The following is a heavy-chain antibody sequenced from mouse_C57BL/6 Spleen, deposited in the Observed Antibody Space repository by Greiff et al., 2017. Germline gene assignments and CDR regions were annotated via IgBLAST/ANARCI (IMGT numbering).Heavy chain of an antibody. CDR3: ASHYYGSSSDWYFDV. V-gene: IGHV1-7*01. CDR2: INPSSGYT. J-gene: IGHJ1*03. D-gene: IGHD1-1*01. CDR1: GYTFTSYW. Sequence: VQVVESGAELAKPGASVKLSCKASGYTFTSYWMHWVKQRPGQGLEWIGYINPSSGYTKYNQKFKDKATLTADKSSSTAYMQLSSLTYEDSAVYYCASHYYGSSSDWYFDVWGTGTTVTVSS.